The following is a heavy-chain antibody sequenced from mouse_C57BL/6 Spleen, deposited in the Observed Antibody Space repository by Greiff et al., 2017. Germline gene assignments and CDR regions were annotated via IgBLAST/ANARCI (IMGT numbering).Heavy chain of an antibody. CDR2: IYPGDGDT. J-gene: IGHJ4*01. V-gene: IGHV1-80*01. D-gene: IGHD1-1*01. CDR1: GYAFSSYW. CDR3: ARSVYYGSSSYAMDY. Sequence: QVQLQQSGAELVKPGASVKISCKASGYAFSSYWMNWVKQRPGKGLEWIGQIYPGDGDTSYNGKFKGKATLTADKSSSTAYMQLSSLTSEDSAVYFCARSVYYGSSSYAMDYWGQGTSVTVSS.